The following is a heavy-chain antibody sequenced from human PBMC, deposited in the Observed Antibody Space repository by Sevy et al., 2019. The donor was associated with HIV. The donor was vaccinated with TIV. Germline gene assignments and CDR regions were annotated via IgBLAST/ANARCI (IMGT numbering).Heavy chain of an antibody. V-gene: IGHV4-34*01. CDR3: ARGVSDFWSGPGL. J-gene: IGHJ4*02. CDR2: IHRSGGT. D-gene: IGHD3-3*01. Sequence: SETLSLTCAVSGGSFSGYCWSWIRQPPGKGLEWIGEIHRSGGTNYNPSLKSRVTISVDTSMNQFSLKLSSVTAADTAMYYCARGVSDFWSGPGLWGQGTVVTVSS. CDR1: GGSFSGYC.